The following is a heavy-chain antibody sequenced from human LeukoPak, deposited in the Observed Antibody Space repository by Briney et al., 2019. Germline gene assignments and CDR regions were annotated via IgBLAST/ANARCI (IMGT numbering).Heavy chain of an antibody. CDR3: ARVEEDTAMVNPNLDDY. CDR1: GFTFDDYA. Sequence: PGGSLRLSCAASGFTFDDYAMHWVRQAPGKGLEWVSGISWNSGSIGYADSVKGRFTISRDNAKNSLYLQMNSLRAEDTAVYYCARVEEDTAMVNPNLDDYWGQGTLVTVSS. V-gene: IGHV3-9*01. D-gene: IGHD5-18*01. J-gene: IGHJ4*02. CDR2: ISWNSGSI.